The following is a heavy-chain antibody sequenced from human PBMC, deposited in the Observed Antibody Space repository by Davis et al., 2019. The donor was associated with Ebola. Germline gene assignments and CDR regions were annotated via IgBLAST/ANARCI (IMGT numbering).Heavy chain of an antibody. V-gene: IGHV3-23*01. CDR3: AKDSSSSLVS. CDR1: GFTFRTYA. D-gene: IGHD6-6*01. J-gene: IGHJ4*02. CDR2: LSDSDNT. Sequence: GGSLRLSCAASGFTFRTYAMNWVRQAPGKGLEWISSLSDSDNTYYADSVKGRFTVSRDNSKNTMYLHMSSLRPEDTAVYYCAKDSSSSLVSWGQGTLVTVSS.